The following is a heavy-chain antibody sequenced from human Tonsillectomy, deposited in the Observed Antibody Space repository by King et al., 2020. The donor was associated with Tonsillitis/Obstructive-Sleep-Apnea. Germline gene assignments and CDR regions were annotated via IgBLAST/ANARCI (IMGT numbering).Heavy chain of an antibody. CDR2: INQDGSEK. D-gene: IGHD2-21*01. Sequence: VQLVESGGGLVQPGGSLRLSCVASGFTFTNYWMNWVRQAPGKGLEWVANINQDGSEKDYVDSVNGRITISRDNAKNSLYMQMDSLRAEDTAVYYCAGGGEYAKTKNFDYWGQGTLVTVSS. V-gene: IGHV3-7*03. CDR3: AGGGEYAKTKNFDY. J-gene: IGHJ4*02. CDR1: GFTFTNYW.